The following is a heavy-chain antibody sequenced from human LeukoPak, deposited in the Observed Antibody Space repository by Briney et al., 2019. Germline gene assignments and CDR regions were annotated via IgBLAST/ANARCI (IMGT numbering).Heavy chain of an antibody. V-gene: IGHV4-59*01. D-gene: IGHD2-2*01. CDR1: GGSISSYY. CDR2: IYYSGST. Sequence: PSETLSLTCTVSGGSISSYYWRWIRQPPGKGLEWIGYIYYSGSTNYNPSLKSRVTISVDTSKNLFSLKLSSVTAADTAVYYCARGGYGSSSHNWFDPWGQGTLVTVSS. CDR3: ARGGYGSSSHNWFDP. J-gene: IGHJ5*02.